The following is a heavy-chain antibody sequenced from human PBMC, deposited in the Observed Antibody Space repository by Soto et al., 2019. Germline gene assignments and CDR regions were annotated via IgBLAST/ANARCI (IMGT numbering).Heavy chain of an antibody. V-gene: IGHV1-69*06. CDR2: IIPIFGTA. Sequence: SSVKVSCKASGGTFSSYAISWVRQAPGQGLEWMGGIIPIFGTANYAQKFQGRVTITADKSTSTAYMELSSLRSEDTAVYYCASSYYYGSGSPFTTFDYWGQGTLVTVSS. D-gene: IGHD3-10*01. J-gene: IGHJ4*02. CDR1: GGTFSSYA. CDR3: ASSYYYGSGSPFTTFDY.